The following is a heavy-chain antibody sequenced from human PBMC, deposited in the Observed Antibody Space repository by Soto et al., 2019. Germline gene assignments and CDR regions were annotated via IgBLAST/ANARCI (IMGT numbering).Heavy chain of an antibody. V-gene: IGHV3-30-3*01. J-gene: IGHJ4*02. Sequence: QVQLVESGGGVVQPGRSLRLSCAASGFTFSSYAMHWVRQAPGKGLEWVAVISYDGSNKYYADSVKGRFTISRDNSKNTLYLQMNSLRAEDTAVYYCARDLSSSSLRSYFDYWGQGTLVTASS. D-gene: IGHD6-6*01. CDR2: ISYDGSNK. CDR1: GFTFSSYA. CDR3: ARDLSSSSLRSYFDY.